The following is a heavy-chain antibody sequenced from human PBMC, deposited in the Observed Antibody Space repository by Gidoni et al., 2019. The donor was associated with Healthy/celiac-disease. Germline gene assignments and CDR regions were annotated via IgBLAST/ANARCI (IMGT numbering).Heavy chain of an antibody. CDR3: ARDGNYDSSGYYRDFDY. CDR1: GGSISSSSYY. CDR2: IYYSGST. V-gene: IGHV4-39*07. D-gene: IGHD3-22*01. Sequence: GGSISSSSYYWGWIRQPPGKGLEWIGSIYYSGSTYYNPSLKSRVTISVDTSKNQFSLKLSSVTAADTAVYYCARDGNYDSSGYYRDFDYWGQGTLVTVSS. J-gene: IGHJ4*02.